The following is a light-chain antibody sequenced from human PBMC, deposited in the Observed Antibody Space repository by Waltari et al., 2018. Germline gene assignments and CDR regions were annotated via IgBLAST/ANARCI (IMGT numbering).Light chain of an antibody. J-gene: IGKJ1*01. Sequence: IQMTQPPSSLSASVGDRVHITCRASQDIRNDLGWFQQKPGKVPKRLIYAGLRLQSGVPSRFSGSWFGTEFTLTITDLQPDDFATYYCLQHNSYPQTFGQGTKVDFK. CDR2: AGL. CDR1: QDIRND. CDR3: LQHNSYPQT. V-gene: IGKV1-17*02.